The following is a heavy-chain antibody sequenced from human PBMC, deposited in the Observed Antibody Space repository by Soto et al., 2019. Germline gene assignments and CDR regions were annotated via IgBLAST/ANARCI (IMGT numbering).Heavy chain of an antibody. D-gene: IGHD6-13*01. CDR3: AREKSIWYDY. CDR2: MNPNSGNT. J-gene: IGHJ4*02. CDR1: GYTFTSYD. Sequence: VPLEQSGAEVKKPVASVKVSCKASGYTFTSYDINWVRQATGQGLEGMGWMNPNSGNTGYAQKFQGRVTMTMNTSISTAYMQLSSLISEDTAVYYFAREKSIWYDYWGKGTLVTVSS. V-gene: IGHV1-8*01.